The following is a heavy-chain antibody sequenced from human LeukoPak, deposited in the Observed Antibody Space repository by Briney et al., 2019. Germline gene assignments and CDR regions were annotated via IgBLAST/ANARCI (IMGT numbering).Heavy chain of an antibody. CDR3: ARESSIAGAPFDP. D-gene: IGHD1-26*01. CDR1: GFAFTSYA. Sequence: GGSLRLSCAASGFAFTSYAIHWVRQVPGRGLEWVAVISFDGNNKYYADSVKGRFTISRDNSKNTLYLQMNSLRAEDTAVYYCARESSIAGAPFDPWGQGTLVTVSS. V-gene: IGHV3-30-3*01. J-gene: IGHJ5*02. CDR2: ISFDGNNK.